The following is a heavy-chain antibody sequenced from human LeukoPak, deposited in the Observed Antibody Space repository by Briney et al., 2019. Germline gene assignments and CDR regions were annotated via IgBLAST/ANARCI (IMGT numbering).Heavy chain of an antibody. Sequence: GRSLRLSCAASGFTFSSHGMHWVRQAPGKGLEWVAVISYDGTNKYYADSVKGRFTISRDNSKKTLFLQMNSLRAEDTAVYYCAKGFQGYCSGGSCRIIDYWGQGTLVTVSS. CDR2: ISYDGTNK. V-gene: IGHV3-30*18. J-gene: IGHJ4*02. CDR1: GFTFSSHG. CDR3: AKGFQGYCSGGSCRIIDY. D-gene: IGHD2-15*01.